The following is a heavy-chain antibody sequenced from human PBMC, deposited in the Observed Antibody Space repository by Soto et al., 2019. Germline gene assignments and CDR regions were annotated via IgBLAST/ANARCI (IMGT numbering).Heavy chain of an antibody. CDR2: TDYSGNT. D-gene: IGHD3-9*01. J-gene: IGHJ4*02. CDR1: SDSISSYY. Sequence: PSETLSLTCTVSSDSISSYYWIWIRQSPGKGLEWIGYTDYSGNTNYNPSLKSRVTISVDTSKNQFSLKLRSLSAADTAVYYCGRLEGLATITYYVDYWGQGALVTVYS. CDR3: GRLEGLATITYYVDY. V-gene: IGHV4-59*08.